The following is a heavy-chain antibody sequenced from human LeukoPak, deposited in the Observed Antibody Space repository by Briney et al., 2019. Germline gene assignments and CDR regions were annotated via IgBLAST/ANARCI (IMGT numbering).Heavy chain of an antibody. J-gene: IGHJ6*02. CDR3: ARVRGIVGATTSDYYYYGMDV. D-gene: IGHD1-26*01. V-gene: IGHV6-1*01. Sequence: SQTLSLTCAISGDSVSSNSVTWNWIRQSPSRGLEWLGRTYYRSKWYNDYAVSVKSRITINPDTSKNQFSLQLNSVTPEDTAVYYCARVRGIVGATTSDYYYYGMDVWGQGTTVTVSS. CDR1: GDSVSSNSVT. CDR2: TYYRSKWYN.